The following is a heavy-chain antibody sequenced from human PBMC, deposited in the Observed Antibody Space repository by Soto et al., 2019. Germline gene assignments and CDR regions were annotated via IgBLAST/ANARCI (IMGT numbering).Heavy chain of an antibody. CDR3: ARDDSGFSGSHYIDYFNY. Sequence: ASVKVSCKASGYTFTIYAMHWVRQAPGQRLEWMGWINAGNGNTKYSQKFQGRVTFTRDTSAGTVYMQLSSLTSEDTAVYYCARDDSGFSGSHYIDYFNYWGQGALVTVSS. V-gene: IGHV1-3*01. J-gene: IGHJ4*02. CDR1: GYTFTIYA. D-gene: IGHD1-26*01. CDR2: INAGNGNT.